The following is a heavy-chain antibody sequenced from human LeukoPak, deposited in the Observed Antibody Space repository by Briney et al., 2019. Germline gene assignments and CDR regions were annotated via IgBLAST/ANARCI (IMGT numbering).Heavy chain of an antibody. Sequence: GGSLRLSCAAAGLTLSNYAMSWVRQAPGKGLECVSAISGSDGITYYSDSVEGRFTISRDNSKNTLYLQMNSLRAEDTAVYYCARDLYRIVVVPHYFDYWGQGTLVTVSS. V-gene: IGHV3-23*01. CDR1: GLTLSNYA. CDR2: ISGSDGIT. J-gene: IGHJ4*02. CDR3: ARDLYRIVVVPHYFDY. D-gene: IGHD3-22*01.